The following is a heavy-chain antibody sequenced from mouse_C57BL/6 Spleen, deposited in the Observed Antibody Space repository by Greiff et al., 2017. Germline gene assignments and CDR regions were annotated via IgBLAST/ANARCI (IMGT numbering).Heavy chain of an antibody. CDR3: AREGYLYAMDY. D-gene: IGHD2-2*01. Sequence: DVKLQESGPGLVKPSQSLSLTCSVTGYSITSGYYWNWIRQFPGNKLEWMGYISYDGSNNYNPSLKNRISITRDTSKNQFFLKLNSVTTEDTATYYCAREGYLYAMDYWGQGTSVTVSS. CDR2: ISYDGSN. CDR1: GYSITSGYY. V-gene: IGHV3-6*01. J-gene: IGHJ4*01.